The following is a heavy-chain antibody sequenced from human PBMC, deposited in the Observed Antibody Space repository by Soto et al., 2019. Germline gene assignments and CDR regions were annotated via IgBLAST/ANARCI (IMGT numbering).Heavy chain of an antibody. V-gene: IGHV4-61*01. CDR1: GGSVSSGSYY. Sequence: QVQLQESGPGLVKPSETLSLTCTVSGGSVSSGSYYWSWIRQPPGKGLEWIGSIYYSGSTNYNPSLKSRVTISVDTSTNRFPRELSSVTAADTAVYYCARGRGWGVVVHYWGQGTLVTVPS. CDR2: IYYSGST. CDR3: ARGRGWGVVVHY. J-gene: IGHJ4*02. D-gene: IGHD2-15*01.